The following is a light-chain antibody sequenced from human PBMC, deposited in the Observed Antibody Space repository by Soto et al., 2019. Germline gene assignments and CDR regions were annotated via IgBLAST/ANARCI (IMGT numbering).Light chain of an antibody. CDR1: QSVSSSY. J-gene: IGKJ1*01. CDR2: GAS. CDR3: QHYGSSPWT. V-gene: IGKV3-20*01. Sequence: EIVLTQSPGTLSLSPGERATLSCRASQSVSSSYLAWYQQKPGQAPRLLIYGASSSATGIPERFSGSGSGTDFTLTISRLEPEDFAVYYCQHYGSSPWTFGQGTKVEIK.